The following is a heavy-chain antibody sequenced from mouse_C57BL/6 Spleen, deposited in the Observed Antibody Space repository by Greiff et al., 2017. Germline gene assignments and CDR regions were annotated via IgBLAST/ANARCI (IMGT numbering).Heavy chain of an antibody. CDR3: ARSEGGYDYVLFDY. J-gene: IGHJ2*01. CDR2: IIPSNGGT. CDR1: GYTFTSYW. Sequence: QVQLQQPGTELVKPGASVKLSCKASGYTFTSYWMHWVKQRPGQGLEWIGNIIPSNGGTNYNEKFKSKATLTVDKSSSTAYMQLSSLTSEDSAVYYCARSEGGYDYVLFDYWGQGTTLTVSS. D-gene: IGHD2-4*01. V-gene: IGHV1-53*01.